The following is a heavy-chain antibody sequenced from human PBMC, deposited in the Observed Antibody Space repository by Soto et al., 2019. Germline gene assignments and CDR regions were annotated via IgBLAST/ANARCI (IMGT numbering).Heavy chain of an antibody. V-gene: IGHV4-59*01. CDR1: AVSISSDY. J-gene: IGHJ4*02. CDR3: AREGTSTTSSGMDY. Sequence: QVQLQESGPGLVKPSETLSLTCTVSAVSISSDYWSWVRQPPGKGLEWIGYIYYSGSTNYNPSLKSRRTISLDTSKNQSSLKLSSVTAADTAMYYCAREGTSTTSSGMDYWGQGTLVTVSS. D-gene: IGHD6-6*01. CDR2: IYYSGST.